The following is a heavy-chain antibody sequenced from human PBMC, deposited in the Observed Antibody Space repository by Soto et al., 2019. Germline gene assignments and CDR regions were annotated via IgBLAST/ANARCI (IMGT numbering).Heavy chain of an antibody. CDR3: AREGVVVVAATVTYFDY. J-gene: IGHJ4*02. CDR1: GFTFSSYS. D-gene: IGHD2-15*01. Sequence: GGSLRLSCAASGFTFSSYSMNWVRQAPGKGLEWVSSISSSSSYIYYADSVKGRFTISRDNAKNSLYLQMNSLRAEDTAVYYCAREGVVVVAATVTYFDYWGQGTLVTVSS. V-gene: IGHV3-21*01. CDR2: ISSSSSYI.